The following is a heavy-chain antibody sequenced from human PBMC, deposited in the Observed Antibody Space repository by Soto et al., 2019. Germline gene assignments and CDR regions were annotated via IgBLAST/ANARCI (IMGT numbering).Heavy chain of an antibody. V-gene: IGHV1-69*08. CDR3: ARDGSSVLDY. J-gene: IGHJ4*02. CDR1: GGPFTSYT. D-gene: IGHD2-2*03. Sequence: QVQLVQSGAEVKKPGSSVKVSCRASGGPFTSYTISWVRQAPGQGLEWMGRIIPLLGIANYAQKFQGRVKINXDKSTSTAYMALSSLRSEDTAVYYCARDGSSVLDYWGQGTLVTVSS. CDR2: IIPLLGIA.